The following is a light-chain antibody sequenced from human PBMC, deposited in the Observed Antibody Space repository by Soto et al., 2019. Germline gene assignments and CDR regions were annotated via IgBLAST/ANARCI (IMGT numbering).Light chain of an antibody. Sequence: QSVLTQPPSVSAAPGQKVTISCSGSSSNIGNNYVSWYQQLPGTAPKLLIYDNVKRSPGIPDRFSGSKSGTSATLGITGLQTGDEADYYCGTWDNSLSAGLFGAGTKLTVL. CDR3: GTWDNSLSAGL. CDR1: SSNIGNNY. V-gene: IGLV1-51*01. CDR2: DNV. J-gene: IGLJ2*01.